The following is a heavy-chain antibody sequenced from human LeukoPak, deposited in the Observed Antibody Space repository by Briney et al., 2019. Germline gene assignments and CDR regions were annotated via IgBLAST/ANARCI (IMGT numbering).Heavy chain of an antibody. Sequence: GESLKISCKGSGYSSTNYWIGWVRQMPGKGLEWMGIIYLGDSDTRYSPSFQGQVTISADKPITTAYLQWSSLKASDTAIYYCARHPSYTSGWPLDYWGQGTLVTVSS. J-gene: IGHJ4*02. V-gene: IGHV5-51*01. D-gene: IGHD6-19*01. CDR1: GYSSTNYW. CDR2: IYLGDSDT. CDR3: ARHPSYTSGWPLDY.